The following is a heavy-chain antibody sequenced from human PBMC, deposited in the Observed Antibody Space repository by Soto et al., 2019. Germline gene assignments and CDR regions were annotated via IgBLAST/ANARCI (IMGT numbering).Heavy chain of an antibody. V-gene: IGHV1-69*12. J-gene: IGHJ6*02. CDR3: AREIAAAGTSRYYYYGMDV. CDR2: IIPIFGTA. D-gene: IGHD6-13*01. CDR1: GGTFSSYA. Sequence: QVQLVQSGAEVKKPGSSVKVSCKASGGTFSSYAISWVRQAPGQGLEWMGGIIPIFGTANYAQKFQGRVTITAAEXXSXAXXELSSLRSEDTAVYYCAREIAAAGTSRYYYYGMDVWGQGTTVTVSS.